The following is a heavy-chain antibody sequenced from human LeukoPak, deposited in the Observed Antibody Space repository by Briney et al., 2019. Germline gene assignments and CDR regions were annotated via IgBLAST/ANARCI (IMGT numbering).Heavy chain of an antibody. V-gene: IGHV4-59*01. J-gene: IGHJ6*02. Sequence: SETLSLTCTVSGGSISSYYWSWIRQPPGKGLEWIGYIYYSGSTNYNPSLKSRVTISVDTSKNQFSLKLSSVTAADTAVYYCARGYPSYYYGMDVWGQGTTVTVSS. CDR3: ARGYPSYYYGMDV. CDR2: IYYSGST. D-gene: IGHD3-16*02. CDR1: GGSISSYY.